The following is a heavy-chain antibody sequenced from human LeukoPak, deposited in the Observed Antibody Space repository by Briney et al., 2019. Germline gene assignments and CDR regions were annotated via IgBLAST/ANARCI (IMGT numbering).Heavy chain of an antibody. CDR3: ARAPRLAPPRFDP. D-gene: IGHD6-19*01. V-gene: IGHV4-59*01. CDR1: GGSISSYY. CDR2: IYYSGST. J-gene: IGHJ5*02. Sequence: PSETLSLTCTVSGGSISSYYWSWIRQPPGKGQEWIGYIYYSGSTNYNPSLKSRVTMSVDTSKNQFSLKLSSVTAADTAVYYCARAPRLAPPRFDPWGQGTLVTVSS.